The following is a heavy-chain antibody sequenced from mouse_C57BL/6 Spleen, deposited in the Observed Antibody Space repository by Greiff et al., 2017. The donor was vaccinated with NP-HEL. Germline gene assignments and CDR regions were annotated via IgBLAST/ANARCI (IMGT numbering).Heavy chain of an antibody. V-gene: IGHV1-18*01. Sequence: EVQLQQSGPELVKPGASVKIPCKASGYTFTDYNMDWVKQSHGKSLEWIGDINPNNGGTIYNQKFKGKATLTVDKSSSTAYMELRSLTSEDTAVYYCARKNYDGSSSAMDYWGQGTSVTISS. CDR2: INPNNGGT. J-gene: IGHJ4*01. CDR3: ARKNYDGSSSAMDY. CDR1: GYTFTDYN. D-gene: IGHD1-1*01.